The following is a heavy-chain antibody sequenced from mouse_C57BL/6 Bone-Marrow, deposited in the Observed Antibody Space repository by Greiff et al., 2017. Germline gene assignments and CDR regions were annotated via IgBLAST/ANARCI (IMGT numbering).Heavy chain of an antibody. V-gene: IGHV1-26*01. J-gene: IGHJ3*01. Sequence: EVQLQQSGPELVKPGASVKISCKASGYTFTDYYMNWVKQSHGKSLEWIGDINPNNGGTSYNQKFKGKATLTVDKSSSTAYMELRSLTSEDSAVYYCARCDYYGSSWGFACWGQGTLVTVSA. D-gene: IGHD1-1*01. CDR1: GYTFTDYY. CDR2: INPNNGGT. CDR3: ARCDYYGSSWGFAC.